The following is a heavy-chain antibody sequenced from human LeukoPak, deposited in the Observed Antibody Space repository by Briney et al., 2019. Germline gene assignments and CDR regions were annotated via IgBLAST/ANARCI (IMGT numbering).Heavy chain of an antibody. Sequence: GGSLRLSCAASGFTVSSNYMSWVRQAPGKGLEWVSVIYSGGSTYYADSVKGRFTISRDNAKNSLYLQMNSLRAEDTAIYYCARDLDSNSWWNWFDPWGQGTLVTVSS. D-gene: IGHD2/OR15-2a*01. CDR2: IYSGGST. V-gene: IGHV3-66*01. CDR1: GFTVSSNY. J-gene: IGHJ5*02. CDR3: ARDLDSNSWWNWFDP.